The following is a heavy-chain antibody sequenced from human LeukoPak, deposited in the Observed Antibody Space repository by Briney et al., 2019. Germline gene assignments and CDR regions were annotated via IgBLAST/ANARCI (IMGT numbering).Heavy chain of an antibody. V-gene: IGHV3-7*01. CDR1: GFIFSDYW. J-gene: IGHJ4*02. Sequence: PGGSLRLSCGASGFIFSDYWMSWVRQAPGKGLEWVAQIKEDGSEKYYIDSVMGRFIISRDNAKALLYLQMDSLRPDDTAVYYCARDKPAYYGSGSHFDYWGQGTRVIVSS. CDR3: ARDKPAYYGSGSHFDY. D-gene: IGHD3-10*01. CDR2: IKEDGSEK.